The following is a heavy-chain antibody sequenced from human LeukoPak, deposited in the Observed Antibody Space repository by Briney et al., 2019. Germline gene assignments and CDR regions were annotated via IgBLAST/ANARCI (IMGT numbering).Heavy chain of an antibody. CDR1: GGTFSSHA. V-gene: IGHV1-69*04. Sequence: GASVKVSCKASGGTFSSHAISWVRQAPGQGLAWMGRIIPILGIANYAQKFQGRVTITADKSTSTAYMELSSLRSEDTAVYYCARDGAMVRGVIGDYWGQGTLVTVSS. CDR3: ARDGAMVRGVIGDY. J-gene: IGHJ4*02. CDR2: IIPILGIA. D-gene: IGHD3-10*01.